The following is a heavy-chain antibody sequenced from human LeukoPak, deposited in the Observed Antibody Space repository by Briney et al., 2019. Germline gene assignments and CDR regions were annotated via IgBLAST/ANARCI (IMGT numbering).Heavy chain of an antibody. Sequence: PGGSLTLSCAVSGVTFNEYCMNWIRQAPGKGRQCISYITSSGSAMYYADSVKGRFTIPRDNAKNSLYLHMNSLRAEDTAVYYCATWRRYYDFDYWGQGTLVTVSS. J-gene: IGHJ4*02. V-gene: IGHV3-11*01. D-gene: IGHD3-22*01. CDR1: GVTFNEYC. CDR2: ITSSGSAM. CDR3: ATWRRYYDFDY.